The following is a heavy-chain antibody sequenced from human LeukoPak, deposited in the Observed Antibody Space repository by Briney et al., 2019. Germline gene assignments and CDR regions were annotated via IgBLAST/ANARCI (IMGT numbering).Heavy chain of an antibody. Sequence: ASVKVSCKASGYTFTGYYMHWVRRAPGQGLEWMGWINPNSGGTNYAQKFQGRVTMTRDTSISTAYMELSRLRSDDTAVYYCARDARYYDFWSGPPENDAFDIWGQGTMVTVSS. D-gene: IGHD3-3*01. CDR3: ARDARYYDFWSGPPENDAFDI. CDR1: GYTFTGYY. J-gene: IGHJ3*02. V-gene: IGHV1-2*02. CDR2: INPNSGGT.